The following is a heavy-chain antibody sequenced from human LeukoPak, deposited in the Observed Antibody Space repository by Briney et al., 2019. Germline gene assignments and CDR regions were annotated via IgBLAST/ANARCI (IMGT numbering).Heavy chain of an antibody. Sequence: TGGSLRLSCVASGFTFRDYYMSWIRRAPGKGLEWVSYISGSSSYIDYADSVKGRFTISRDNAKNSLHLQMKSLRAEDTAVYYCARDLSGDGYVKFDCWGQGTLVTVSP. CDR1: GFTFRDYY. D-gene: IGHD5-24*01. J-gene: IGHJ4*02. CDR2: ISGSSSYI. CDR3: ARDLSGDGYVKFDC. V-gene: IGHV3-11*05.